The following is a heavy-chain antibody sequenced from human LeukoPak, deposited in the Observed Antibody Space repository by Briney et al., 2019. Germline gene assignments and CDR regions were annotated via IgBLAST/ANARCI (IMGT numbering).Heavy chain of an antibody. D-gene: IGHD3-3*01. CDR3: AKDNNDFWSGYPPN. Sequence: KAGGSLRLSCAASGFTFSSYSMNWVRQAPGKGLEWVSSISSSSSYIYYADSVKGRFTISRDNAKNSLYLQMNSLRAEDTAVYYCAKDNNDFWSGYPPNWGQGTLVTVSS. J-gene: IGHJ4*02. CDR2: ISSSSSYI. V-gene: IGHV3-21*01. CDR1: GFTFSSYS.